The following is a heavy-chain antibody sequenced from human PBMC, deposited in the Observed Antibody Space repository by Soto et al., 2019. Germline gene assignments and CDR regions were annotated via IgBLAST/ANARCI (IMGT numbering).Heavy chain of an antibody. D-gene: IGHD1-7*01. V-gene: IGHV3-23*01. CDR1: GFTFSSYA. Sequence: PGGSLRLSCAASGFTFSSYAMSWVRQAPGKGLEWVSAISGSGGSTYYADSVKGRFTISRDNSKNTLYLQMNSLRAEDTAVYYCAKDRLPGWNYEATDYWGQGTLVTVSS. CDR2: ISGSGGST. J-gene: IGHJ4*02. CDR3: AKDRLPGWNYEATDY.